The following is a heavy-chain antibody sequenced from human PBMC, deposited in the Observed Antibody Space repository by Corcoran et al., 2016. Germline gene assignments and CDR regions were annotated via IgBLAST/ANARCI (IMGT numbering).Heavy chain of an antibody. J-gene: IGHJ6*02. Sequence: QVQLVQSGAEVKKPGASVKVSCKASGYTFTSYAMHWVRQAPGQRLEWMGWINAGNGNTKYSQKFQGRVTITRDRSASTAYMELSSLRSEDTAVYYCARSSTSYYYYYGMDVWGHGTTVTVSS. D-gene: IGHD2-2*01. V-gene: IGHV1-3*01. CDR3: ARSSTSYYYYYGMDV. CDR2: INAGNGNT. CDR1: GYTFTSYA.